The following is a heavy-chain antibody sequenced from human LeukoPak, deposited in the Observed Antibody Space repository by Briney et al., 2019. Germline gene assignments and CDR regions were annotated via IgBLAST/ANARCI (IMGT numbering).Heavy chain of an antibody. CDR1: GGSISSSSYY. J-gene: IGHJ5*02. D-gene: IGHD6-13*01. CDR2: IYYSGST. CDR3: AREGGSSSWSSYNWFDP. Sequence: SETPSLTCTVSGGSISSSSYYWGWIRQPPGKGLEWIGSIYYSGSTYYNPSLKSRVTISVDTSKNQFSLKLSSVTAADTAVYYCAREGGSSSWSSYNWFDPWGQGTLVTVSS. V-gene: IGHV4-39*07.